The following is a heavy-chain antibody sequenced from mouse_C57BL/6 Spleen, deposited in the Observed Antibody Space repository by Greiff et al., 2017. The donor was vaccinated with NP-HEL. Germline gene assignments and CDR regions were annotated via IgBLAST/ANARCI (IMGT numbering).Heavy chain of an antibody. V-gene: IGHV1-72*01. J-gene: IGHJ4*01. D-gene: IGHD2-4*01. CDR3: ARSVITTGFYAMDY. CDR1: GYTFTSYW. CDR2: IAPPSGST. Sequence: QVQLQQPGAELVKPGASVKLSCKASGYTFTSYWMHWVKQRPGQGLEWIGKIAPPSGSTKYNEKFKSKAPLTVAKPSSTAYMQLSSLTSEDSAVYYCARSVITTGFYAMDYWGQGTSVTVSS.